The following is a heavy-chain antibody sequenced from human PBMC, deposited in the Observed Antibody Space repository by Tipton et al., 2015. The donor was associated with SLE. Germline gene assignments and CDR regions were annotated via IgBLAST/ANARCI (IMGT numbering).Heavy chain of an antibody. CDR1: GFIFSNYE. V-gene: IGHV3-53*05. D-gene: IGHD3-9*01. CDR3: ARVGRKVLRYFDWSIDY. Sequence: SLRLSCVASGFIFSNYEMNWVRQAPGKGLEWVSVIYSGGSTYYADSVKGRFTISRDNSKNTLYLQMNSLRAEDTAVYYCARVGRKVLRYFDWSIDYWGQGTLVTVSS. J-gene: IGHJ4*02. CDR2: IYSGGST.